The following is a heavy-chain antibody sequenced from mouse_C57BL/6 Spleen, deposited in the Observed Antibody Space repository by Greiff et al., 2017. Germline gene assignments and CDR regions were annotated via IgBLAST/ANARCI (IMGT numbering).Heavy chain of an antibody. J-gene: IGHJ3*01. Sequence: DVQLVESEGGLVQPGSSMKLSCTASGFTFSDYYMAWVRQVPEKGLEWVANINYDGSSTYYLDSLKSRFIISRDNAKNILYLQMSSLKSEDTATYYCARDDGYYVFAYWGQGTLVTVSA. V-gene: IGHV5-16*01. D-gene: IGHD2-3*01. CDR2: INYDGSST. CDR1: GFTFSDYY. CDR3: ARDDGYYVFAY.